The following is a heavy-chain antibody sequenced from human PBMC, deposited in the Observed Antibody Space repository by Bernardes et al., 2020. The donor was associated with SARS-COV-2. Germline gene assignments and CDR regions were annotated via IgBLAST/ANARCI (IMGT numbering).Heavy chain of an antibody. CDR1: GFTFSIYW. Sequence: GGSLRLSCAASGFTFSIYWMTWVHQAPGKGLEWVAYIKKDGSDKYYVDSVKGRFTISRDNAKNSLYLQMNSLRVEDTAVYYCARDAGYGGNNDYWGQGTLVTVSS. D-gene: IGHD2-15*01. J-gene: IGHJ4*02. CDR2: IKKDGSDK. V-gene: IGHV3-7*04. CDR3: ARDAGYGGNNDY.